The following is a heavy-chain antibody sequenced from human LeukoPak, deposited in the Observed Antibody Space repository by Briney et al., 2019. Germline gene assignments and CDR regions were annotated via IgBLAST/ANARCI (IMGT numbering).Heavy chain of an antibody. CDR2: ISSSSSTI. CDR3: ARDRNSYGTNNWFDP. CDR1: GFTFSSYS. J-gene: IGHJ5*02. D-gene: IGHD5-18*01. V-gene: IGHV3-48*04. Sequence: PGGSLRLSCAASGFTFSSYSMNWVRQAPGKGLEWVSYISSSSSTIYYADSVKGRFTISRDNAKNSLYLQMNSLRAEDTAVYYCARDRNSYGTNNWFDPWGQGTLVTVSS.